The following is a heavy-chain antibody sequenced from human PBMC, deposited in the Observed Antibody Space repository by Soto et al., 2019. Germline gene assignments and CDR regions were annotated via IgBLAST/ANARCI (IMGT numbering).Heavy chain of an antibody. J-gene: IGHJ3*02. CDR3: AKGWKYYYDSSGYYEDDAFDI. Sequence: SLRLSCAASGFTFSSYGMHWVRQSPVKGLELVAVISYDGSNKYYADSVKGRFTISRDNSKNTLYLQMNSLRAEDTAVYYCAKGWKYYYDSSGYYEDDAFDIWGQGTMVIVS. CDR1: GFTFSSYG. CDR2: ISYDGSNK. D-gene: IGHD3-22*01. V-gene: IGHV3-30*18.